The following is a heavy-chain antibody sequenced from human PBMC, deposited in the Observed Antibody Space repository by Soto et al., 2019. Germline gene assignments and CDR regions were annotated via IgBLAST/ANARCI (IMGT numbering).Heavy chain of an antibody. V-gene: IGHV4-59*01. CDR3: AGWRQLDKDDAFDI. CDR1: GGSISSYY. CDR2: IYYGGST. Sequence: SETLSLTCTVSGGSISSYYWSWIRQPPGKGLEWIGYIYYGGSTNYNPSLKSRVTISVDTSKNQFSLKLSSVTAADTAVYYCAGWRQLDKDDAFDIWGQGTMVTVSS. D-gene: IGHD6-13*01. J-gene: IGHJ3*02.